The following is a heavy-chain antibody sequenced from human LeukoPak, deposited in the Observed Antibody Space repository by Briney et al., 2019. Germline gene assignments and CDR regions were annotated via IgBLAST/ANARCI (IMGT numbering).Heavy chain of an antibody. Sequence: GSLRLSCATSGFTFVDYGVSWVRRTPGKGLEWLCAINYNGAITDYADSVKGRFTISRDNAKNSLYLRMDSLRAEDTALYYCARDRLGPSFSVFHFDWWGQGTLVTVSS. J-gene: IGHJ4*02. CDR1: GFTFVDYG. D-gene: IGHD3-3*02. V-gene: IGHV3-20*04. CDR2: INYNGAIT. CDR3: ARDRLGPSFSVFHFDW.